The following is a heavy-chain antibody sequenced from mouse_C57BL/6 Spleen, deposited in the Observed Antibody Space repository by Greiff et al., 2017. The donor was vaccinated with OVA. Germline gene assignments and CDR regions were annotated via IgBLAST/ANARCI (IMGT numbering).Heavy chain of an antibody. Sequence: EVKVVESGPELVKPGASVKMSCKASGYTFTDYNMHWVKQSHGKSLEWIGYINPNNGGTSYNQKFKGKATLTVNKSSSTAYMELRSLTSEDAAVYYCARPNWDGYWGQGTTLTVSS. V-gene: IGHV1-22*01. CDR3: ARPNWDGY. J-gene: IGHJ2*01. CDR2: INPNNGGT. CDR1: GYTFTDYN. D-gene: IGHD4-1*02.